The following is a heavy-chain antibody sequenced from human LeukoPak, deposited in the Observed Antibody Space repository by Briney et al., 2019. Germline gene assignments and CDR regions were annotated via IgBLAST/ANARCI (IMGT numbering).Heavy chain of an antibody. Sequence: ASVKVSCKASGYTFAIYGINWVRQAPGQGLEWMAWISPYDGDTNYAQNFEGRVTMTTETSTSTAYMELRSLRSDDTAIYYCVRDYCTRGGDCYKEDLFDPWGQGTLVTVSS. CDR2: ISPYDGDT. CDR1: GYTFAIYG. D-gene: IGHD2-21*02. CDR3: VRDYCTRGGDCYKEDLFDP. V-gene: IGHV1-18*01. J-gene: IGHJ5*02.